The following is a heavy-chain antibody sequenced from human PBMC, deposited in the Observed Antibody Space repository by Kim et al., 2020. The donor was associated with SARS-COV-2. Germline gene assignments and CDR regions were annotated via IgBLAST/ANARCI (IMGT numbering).Heavy chain of an antibody. CDR3: ARDTPGQKAYDI. V-gene: IGHV6-1*01. Sequence: DYAGSVKSRMTIHADTSKNQFSLQLNSVSPEDTAVYYCARDTPGQKAYDIWGQGTMVTVSS. J-gene: IGHJ3*02.